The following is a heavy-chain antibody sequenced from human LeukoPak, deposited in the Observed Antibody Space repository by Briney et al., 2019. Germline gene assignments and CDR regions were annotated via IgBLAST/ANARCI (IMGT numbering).Heavy chain of an antibody. CDR3: ARSTMVRGGDYYYYGMDV. V-gene: IGHV1-69*01. Sequence: SVKVSCKASGGTFSSYAISWVRQASGQGLEWMGGIIPIFGTANYAQKFQGRVTITADESTSTAYMELSSLRSEDTAVYYCARSTMVRGGDYYYYGMDVWGKGTTVTVSS. CDR2: IIPIFGTA. D-gene: IGHD3-10*01. CDR1: GGTFSSYA. J-gene: IGHJ6*04.